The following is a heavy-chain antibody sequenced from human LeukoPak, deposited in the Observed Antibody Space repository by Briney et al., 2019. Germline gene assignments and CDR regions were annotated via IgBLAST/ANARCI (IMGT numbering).Heavy chain of an antibody. V-gene: IGHV1-18*01. Sequence: GASVKVSCKASGYTFTSYGISWVRQAPGQGLEWMGWISAYNGNTNYAQKLQGRVAMTTDTSTSTAYMELRSLRSDDTAVYYCARVRDPRVAAAEVDWGQGTLVTVSS. J-gene: IGHJ4*02. CDR2: ISAYNGNT. CDR3: ARVRDPRVAAAEVD. CDR1: GYTFTSYG. D-gene: IGHD6-13*01.